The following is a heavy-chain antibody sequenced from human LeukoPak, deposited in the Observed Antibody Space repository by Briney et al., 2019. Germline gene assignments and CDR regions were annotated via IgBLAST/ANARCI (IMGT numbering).Heavy chain of an antibody. CDR2: IYPGDSGT. Sequence: GESLKISCKGSGYGFTSYWIGWMRQRPGKGLEWMGIIYPGDSGTRYSPSFQGQVTISADKSISTAYLQWSSLKASDTAMYYCARSRGRPRDYFDYWGQGTLVTVSS. CDR1: GYGFTSYW. J-gene: IGHJ4*02. V-gene: IGHV5-51*01. CDR3: ARSRGRPRDYFDY.